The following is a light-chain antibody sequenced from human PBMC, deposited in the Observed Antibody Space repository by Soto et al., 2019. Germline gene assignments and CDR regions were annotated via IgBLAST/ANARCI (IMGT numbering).Light chain of an antibody. CDR1: KLGDKY. Sequence: SYELTQPPSVSVSPGQTASITCSGDKLGDKYVCWYQQKPGRSPVVVIYQDSERPSGIPERISGSSSGNTATLTISGTQAMDEADYYCQAWDSSSGVVFGGGTKLTVL. CDR2: QDS. CDR3: QAWDSSSGVV. J-gene: IGLJ2*01. V-gene: IGLV3-1*01.